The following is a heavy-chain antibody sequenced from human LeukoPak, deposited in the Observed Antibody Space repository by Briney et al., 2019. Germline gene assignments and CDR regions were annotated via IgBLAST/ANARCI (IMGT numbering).Heavy chain of an antibody. Sequence: SETLSLTCTVSGGSISSYYWSWIRQPPGKGLEWIGYIYYSGSTNYNPSLKSRVTISVDTSKNQFSLKLSSVTAADTAVYYCASGTSMVRVDYWGQGTLVTVSS. V-gene: IGHV4-59*12. CDR1: GGSISSYY. CDR2: IYYSGST. CDR3: ASGTSMVRVDY. J-gene: IGHJ4*02. D-gene: IGHD3-10*01.